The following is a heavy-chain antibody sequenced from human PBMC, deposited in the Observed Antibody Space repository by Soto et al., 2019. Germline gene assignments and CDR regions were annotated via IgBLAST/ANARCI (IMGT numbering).Heavy chain of an antibody. Sequence: QVQLVQSGAEVKNPGASVTVSCKASGYTFTGYAISWVRQAPGQGLEWMGWISAHNGNTNFAQKLQGRVTMTTDTSTSTAYMELRSLRSDDTAVYFCARPSSDYGEWGWSLAWWGQGTRVTVSS. V-gene: IGHV1-18*01. CDR1: GYTFTGYA. CDR2: ISAHNGNT. J-gene: IGHJ4*02. D-gene: IGHD4-17*01. CDR3: ARPSSDYGEWGWSLAW.